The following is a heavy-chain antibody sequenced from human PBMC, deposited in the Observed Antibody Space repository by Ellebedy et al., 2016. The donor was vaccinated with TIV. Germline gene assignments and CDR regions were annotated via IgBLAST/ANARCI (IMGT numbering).Heavy chain of an antibody. V-gene: IGHV4-59*08. D-gene: IGHD3-9*01. CDR1: GGSISSYY. CDR3: ARHRKNDILTGYDY. Sequence: SETLSLTXTVSGGSISSYYWSWIRQPPGKGLEWIGYIYFYGRTNYSPSLKSRVTISIDKYRNQFSLKLSSVTAADTAVYYGARHRKNDILTGYDYWGQGILVTVSS. CDR2: IYFYGRT. J-gene: IGHJ4*02.